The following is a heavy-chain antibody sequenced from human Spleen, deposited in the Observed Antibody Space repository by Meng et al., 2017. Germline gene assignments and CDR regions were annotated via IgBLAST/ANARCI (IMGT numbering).Heavy chain of an antibody. CDR3: ARDKFEYCDGDCYSDY. Sequence: GESLKISCAASGFTFSHYAIHWVRQAPGKGLEWVAVISYGGNKQYYGDPVKGRFTISRDNSKNTVYLHMNSLRAEDTAMYYCARDKFEYCDGDCYSDYWGQGTPVTVSS. V-gene: IGHV3-30*01. J-gene: IGHJ4*02. CDR2: ISYGGNKQ. CDR1: GFTFSHYA. D-gene: IGHD2-21*02.